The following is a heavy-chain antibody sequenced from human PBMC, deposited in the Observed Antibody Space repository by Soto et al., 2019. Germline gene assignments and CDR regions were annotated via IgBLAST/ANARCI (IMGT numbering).Heavy chain of an antibody. CDR3: ARDRNIVATKYGMDV. Sequence: PGGSLRLSCAASGVTFSSYAMHWVRQAPGKGLEWVAVISYDGSNKYYADSVKGRFTISRDNSKNTLYLQMNSLRAEDTAVYYCARDRNIVATKYGMDVWGQGTTVTVSS. D-gene: IGHD5-12*01. CDR1: GVTFSSYA. CDR2: ISYDGSNK. V-gene: IGHV3-30-3*01. J-gene: IGHJ6*02.